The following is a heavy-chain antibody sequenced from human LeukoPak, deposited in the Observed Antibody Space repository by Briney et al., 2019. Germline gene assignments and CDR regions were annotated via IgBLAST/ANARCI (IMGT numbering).Heavy chain of an antibody. D-gene: IGHD3-22*01. V-gene: IGHV4-39*07. CDR2: IFYSGST. CDR1: GGSIISSTYY. CDR3: ARGLYYYDSSGYLFDP. J-gene: IGHJ5*02. Sequence: SETLSLTCTVSGGSIISSTYYWGWIRQPPGKGLEWIGSIFYSGSTYYNPSLKSRVTISVDTSKNQFSLKLSSVTAADTAVYYCARGLYYYDSSGYLFDPWGQGTLVTVSS.